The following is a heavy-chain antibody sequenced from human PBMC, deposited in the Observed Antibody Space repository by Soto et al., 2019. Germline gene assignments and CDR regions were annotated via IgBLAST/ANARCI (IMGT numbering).Heavy chain of an antibody. J-gene: IGHJ3*02. D-gene: IGHD2-15*01. Sequence: ASVKVSCKASGYTFTSYDINWVRQATGQGLERLGWMNPNKGKTGYAQKFQGRVTMTRNTSIITAYMELSSLRSEDTAVYYCASVWLGYCSGCSCYCAFDIWGQGTMVTVSS. CDR2: MNPNKGKT. V-gene: IGHV1-8*01. CDR1: GYTFTSYD. CDR3: ASVWLGYCSGCSCYCAFDI.